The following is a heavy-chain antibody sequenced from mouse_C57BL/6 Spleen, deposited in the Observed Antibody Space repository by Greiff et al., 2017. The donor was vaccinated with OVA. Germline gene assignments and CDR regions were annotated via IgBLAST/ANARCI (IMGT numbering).Heavy chain of an antibody. CDR1: GYTFTDYY. CDR2: INPNNGGT. J-gene: IGHJ1*03. V-gene: IGHV1-26*01. Sequence: EVKLQQSGPELVKPGASVKISCKASGYTFTDYYMNWVKQSHGKSLEWIGDINPNNGGTSYNQKFKGKATLTVDKSSSTAYMELRSLTSEDSAVYYCARLLRSWYFDVWGTGTTVTVSS. D-gene: IGHD1-1*01. CDR3: ARLLRSWYFDV.